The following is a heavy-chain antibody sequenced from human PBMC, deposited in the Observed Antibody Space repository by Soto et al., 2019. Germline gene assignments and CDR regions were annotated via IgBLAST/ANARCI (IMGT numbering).Heavy chain of an antibody. V-gene: IGHV3-23*01. CDR1: GFTFDSYA. CDR3: AKYGSSSWSLFDY. CDR2: ISGSGGST. Sequence: GGSLRLSCAASGFTFDSYAISWVRQAPGKGLEWVSSISGSGGSTYYADSVKGRFTISRDNSKNTLYLQMNSLRAEDTALYYCAKYGSSSWSLFDYWGQGILVTVSS. D-gene: IGHD6-13*01. J-gene: IGHJ4*02.